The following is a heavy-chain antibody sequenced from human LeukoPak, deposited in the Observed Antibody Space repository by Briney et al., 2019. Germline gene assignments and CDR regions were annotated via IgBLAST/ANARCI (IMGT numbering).Heavy chain of an antibody. Sequence: ASVKVSCRASGYTFTGYYMHWVRQAPGQGLEWMGWINPNSGGTNYAQKFQGRVTMTRDTSISTAYMELSRLRSDDTAVYYCARVREGLRLGELSLDFDYWGQGTLVTVSS. CDR2: INPNSGGT. J-gene: IGHJ4*02. CDR3: ARVREGLRLGELSLDFDY. D-gene: IGHD3-16*02. V-gene: IGHV1-2*02. CDR1: GYTFTGYY.